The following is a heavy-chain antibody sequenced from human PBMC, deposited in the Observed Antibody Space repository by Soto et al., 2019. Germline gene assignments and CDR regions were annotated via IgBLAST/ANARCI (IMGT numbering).Heavy chain of an antibody. J-gene: IGHJ6*02. Sequence: PGGSLRLSCAASGFSFSDYYMSLIRQSPGKGLEWVSYISSSSSYTNYADSVKGRFTISRDNAKNSLYLQMNSLRAEDTAVYYCARDRANWDFWSGYYPYYYDYGMDVWGQGTTVTVSS. CDR3: ARDRANWDFWSGYYPYYYDYGMDV. D-gene: IGHD3-3*01. V-gene: IGHV3-11*06. CDR1: GFSFSDYY. CDR2: ISSSSSYT.